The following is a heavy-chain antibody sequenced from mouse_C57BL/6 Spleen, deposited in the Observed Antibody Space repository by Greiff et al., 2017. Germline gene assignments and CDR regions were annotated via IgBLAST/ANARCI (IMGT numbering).Heavy chain of an antibody. Sequence: VQLQQPGAELVKPGASVKLSCKASGYTFTSYWMHWVKQRPGQGLEWIGMIHPNSGSTNYNEKFKSKATLTVDKSSSTAYMQLRSLTSEDSAVYCCAPYDGYYGFAYWGQGTLVTVSA. CDR2: IHPNSGST. V-gene: IGHV1-64*01. J-gene: IGHJ3*01. CDR3: APYDGYYGFAY. CDR1: GYTFTSYW. D-gene: IGHD2-3*01.